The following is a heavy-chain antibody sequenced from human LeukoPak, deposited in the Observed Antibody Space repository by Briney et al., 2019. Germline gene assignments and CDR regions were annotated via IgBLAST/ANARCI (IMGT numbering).Heavy chain of an antibody. CDR1: GYTFTNFG. Sequence: ASVKVSCKASGYTFTNFGISWVRQAPGQRPEWMGWISTYNGNTNYAQNLQDRVTLTTDTSTTTVYMELRSLRSDDMAVYYCARDKDEDYDTSGMFQYWGQGTLVTVSS. D-gene: IGHD3-22*01. CDR3: ARDKDEDYDTSGMFQY. CDR2: ISTYNGNT. V-gene: IGHV1-18*03. J-gene: IGHJ1*01.